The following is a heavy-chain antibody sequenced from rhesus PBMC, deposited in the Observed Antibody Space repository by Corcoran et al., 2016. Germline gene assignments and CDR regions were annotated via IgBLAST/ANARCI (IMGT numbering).Heavy chain of an antibody. V-gene: IGHV4-160*01. CDR1: GGSISDYS. D-gene: IGHD1-20*01. CDR2: LHGSGGDT. CDR3: AKMVSSWNNPAFDF. J-gene: IGHJ3*01. Sequence: QVQLQESGPGLVKPSETLSLTRVVSGGSISDYSWSWIRQPPGKGREGIGRLHGSGGDTDYSPSPKSRVTISLDTSKNHLSLKLTSVTAADTAVYFCAKMVSSWNNPAFDFWGQGLRVTVSS.